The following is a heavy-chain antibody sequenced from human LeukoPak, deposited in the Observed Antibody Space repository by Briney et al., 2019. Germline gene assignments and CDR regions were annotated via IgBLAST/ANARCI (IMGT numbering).Heavy chain of an antibody. CDR1: GDSISSNTYY. J-gene: IGHJ4*02. D-gene: IGHD1-26*01. CDR2: MSYTSSP. Sequence: PSETQSLTCTVSGDSISSNTYYWGWIRQPPGKGLEWIGSMSYTSSPSYSPSLESRATISIDTSKNSFSLKLSSVTAADTAVYYCARPRSDGNYYYWGQGTLVTVSS. V-gene: IGHV4-39*02. CDR3: ARPRSDGNYYY.